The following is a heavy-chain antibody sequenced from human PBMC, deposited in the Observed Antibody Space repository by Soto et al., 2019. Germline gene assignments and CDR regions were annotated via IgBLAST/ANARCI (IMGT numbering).Heavy chain of an antibody. CDR1: GYTLTIYD. D-gene: IGHD2-2*01. CDR3: ARVPAATYSSSSYIDA. V-gene: IGHV1-8*01. J-gene: IGHJ6*03. CDR2: MNPNSGNT. Sequence: ASVKVSYKSSGYTLTIYDINWLRQATGQGLEWMGWMNPNSGNTGYAQKFQGRVTMTRNTSISTAYMELSSLRSEDTAVYYCARVPAATYSSSSYIDAWCQETTLTISS.